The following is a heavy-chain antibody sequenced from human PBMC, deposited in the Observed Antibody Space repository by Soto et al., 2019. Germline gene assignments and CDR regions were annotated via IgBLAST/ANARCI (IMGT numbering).Heavy chain of an antibody. CDR2: IYHSGST. V-gene: IGHV4-4*02. CDR3: ARKRGYSGYDFDY. Sequence: TLSLTCAVSGGSISSSDWWSWVRQPPGKGLEWIGEIYHSGSTNYNPSLTSRVTISVDKSKNQFSLKLSSVTAADTAVYYCARKRGYSGYDFDYWGQGTLVTVSS. J-gene: IGHJ4*02. D-gene: IGHD5-12*01. CDR1: GGSISSSDW.